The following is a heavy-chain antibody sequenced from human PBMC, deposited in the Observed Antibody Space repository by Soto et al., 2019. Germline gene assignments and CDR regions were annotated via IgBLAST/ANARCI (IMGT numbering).Heavy chain of an antibody. Sequence: PSETLSLTCTVSGVSISSSSYYWGWIRQPPGKGLEWIGSIYYSGSTYYNPSLKSRVTISVDTSKNQFSLKLSSVTAADTAVYYCARRAIFLNTNWFDPWGQGTLVTSPQ. V-gene: IGHV4-39*01. CDR3: ARRAIFLNTNWFDP. J-gene: IGHJ5*02. D-gene: IGHD3-3*01. CDR1: GVSISSSSYY. CDR2: IYYSGST.